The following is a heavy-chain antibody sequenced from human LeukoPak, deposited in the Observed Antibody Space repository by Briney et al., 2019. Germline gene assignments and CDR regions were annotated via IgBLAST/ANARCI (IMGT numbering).Heavy chain of an antibody. V-gene: IGHV4-59*08. D-gene: IGHD4-17*01. CDR1: GGFINSYY. CDR2: IYYSGST. CDR3: ARLGRYGDYVVAFDI. Sequence: PSETLSLTCTVSGGFINSYYWSWIRQPPGKGLEWIGYIYYSGSTNYNPSLKSRVTISVDTSKNQFSLKLSSVTAADTAVYYCARLGRYGDYVVAFDIWGQGTMVTVSS. J-gene: IGHJ3*02.